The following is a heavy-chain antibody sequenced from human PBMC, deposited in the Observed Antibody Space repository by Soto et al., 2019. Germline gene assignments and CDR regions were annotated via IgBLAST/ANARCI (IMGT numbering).Heavy chain of an antibody. D-gene: IGHD2-15*01. Sequence: QVQLVESGGGVVQPGRSLRLSCAASGFTFSSYGMHWVRQAPGKGLEWVAVISYDGSNKYYADSVKGRFTISRDNSKNTLYLQTNSLRAEDTAVYYCAKDPVGYCSGGSCYTADYWGQGTLVTVSS. CDR1: GFTFSSYG. J-gene: IGHJ4*02. CDR2: ISYDGSNK. CDR3: AKDPVGYCSGGSCYTADY. V-gene: IGHV3-30*18.